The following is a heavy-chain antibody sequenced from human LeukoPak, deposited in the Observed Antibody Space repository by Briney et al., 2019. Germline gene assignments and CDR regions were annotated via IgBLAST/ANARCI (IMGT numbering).Heavy chain of an antibody. CDR3: AKDATVSSYWYFDL. Sequence: SGGSLIISCAASGFTFNSYAMSWVRQAPGKGLEWVSAISGSGSSTYYADSVKGRFTISRDNSKNTLYLQMNSLRAEDTALYYCAKDATVSSYWYFDLWGRGTLVTVSS. D-gene: IGHD4-17*01. CDR1: GFTFNSYA. V-gene: IGHV3-23*01. J-gene: IGHJ2*01. CDR2: ISGSGSST.